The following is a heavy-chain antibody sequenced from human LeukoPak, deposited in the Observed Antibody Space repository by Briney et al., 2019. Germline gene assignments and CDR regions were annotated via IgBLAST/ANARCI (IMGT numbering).Heavy chain of an antibody. D-gene: IGHD3-22*01. Sequence: SETLSLTCTVSGGSISSGGYYWSWIRQHPGKGLEWIGYIYYSGSTYYNPSLKSRVTISVDTSKNQFSLKLSSVTAADTAVYYCARFTYYYDSSGYSPNFDYWGQGTLVTVSS. J-gene: IGHJ4*02. CDR3: ARFTYYYDSSGYSPNFDY. CDR2: IYYSGST. CDR1: GGSISSGGYY. V-gene: IGHV4-31*03.